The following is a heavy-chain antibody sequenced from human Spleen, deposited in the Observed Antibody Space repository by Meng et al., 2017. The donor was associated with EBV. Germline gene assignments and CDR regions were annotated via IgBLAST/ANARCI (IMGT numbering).Heavy chain of an antibody. CDR3: VHTSTPSSWQPDF. D-gene: IGHD6-13*01. J-gene: IGHJ4*02. Sequence: QSTLKESGPSPVKPTQTLTLTCNFSGFSLTTSGVGVGWIRQPPGKALEWLALIYWDDDKRYSPSLENRLTITRGTSRNQVVLTITNVDPADTGTYFCVHTSTPSSWQPDFWGQGILVTVSS. V-gene: IGHV2-5*02. CDR1: GFSLTTSGVG. CDR2: IYWDDDK.